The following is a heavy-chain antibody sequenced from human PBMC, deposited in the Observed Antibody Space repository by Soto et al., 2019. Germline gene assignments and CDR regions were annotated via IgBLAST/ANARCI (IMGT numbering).Heavy chain of an antibody. CDR2: YSGNT. J-gene: IGHJ4*02. D-gene: IGHD3-16*01. V-gene: IGHV4-59*12. CDR3: ATYTTGGGGRGY. CDR1: GASISRDH. Sequence: QVQLQESGPGLVKPSETLSLTCTVSGASISRDHWYWIRQPPGKGLEWIGQYSGNTNYNPSLWSRVTISVDTSNNPSSLKLSSVTTADTAVYFCATYTTGGGGRGYWGQGTLVTVSS.